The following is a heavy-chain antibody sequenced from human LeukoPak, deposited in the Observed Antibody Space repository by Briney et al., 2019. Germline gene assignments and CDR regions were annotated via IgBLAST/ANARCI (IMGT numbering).Heavy chain of an antibody. V-gene: IGHV1-69*13. CDR2: IIPIFGTA. CDR1: GYTFTDYY. Sequence: GASVKVSCKASGYTFTDYYMHWVRQAPGQGLEWMGGIIPIFGTANYAQKFQGRVTITADESTSTAYMELSSLRSEDTAVYYCARGIVVVVAATGAYYYYGMDVWGQGTTVTVSS. CDR3: ARGIVVVVAATGAYYYYGMDV. J-gene: IGHJ6*02. D-gene: IGHD2-15*01.